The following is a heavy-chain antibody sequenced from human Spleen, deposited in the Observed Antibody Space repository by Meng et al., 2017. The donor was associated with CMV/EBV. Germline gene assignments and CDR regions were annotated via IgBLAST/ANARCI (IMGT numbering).Heavy chain of an antibody. CDR1: GFTFSNSD. CDR3: VRVLGDYYDSSGYHYSGY. J-gene: IGHJ4*02. D-gene: IGHD3-22*01. Sequence: GGSLRLSCAASGFTFSNSDMNWVRQAPGKGLEWVSGVSWNGSRTHYADSVKGRFIISRDNSRNFLYQQMNSLRPEDMAVYYRVRVLGDYYDSSGYHYSGYWGQGTLVTVSS. CDR2: VSWNGSRT. V-gene: IGHV3-19*01.